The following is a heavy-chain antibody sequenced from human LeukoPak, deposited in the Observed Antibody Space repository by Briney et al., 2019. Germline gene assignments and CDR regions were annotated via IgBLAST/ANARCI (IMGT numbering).Heavy chain of an antibody. CDR1: GFTVSIHY. V-gene: IGHV3-53*01. J-gene: IGHJ6*03. Sequence: PGGSLRLSCAASGFTVSIHYMSWVRQAPGEGLEWVSVLYSGSNTWYADSVKGRFTISRDNSKNTLYLQMNSLRAEDTAVYYCASGPFNFKHYYYHKDVWGKGTTVTVSS. CDR2: LYSGSNT. CDR3: ASGPFNFKHYYYHKDV.